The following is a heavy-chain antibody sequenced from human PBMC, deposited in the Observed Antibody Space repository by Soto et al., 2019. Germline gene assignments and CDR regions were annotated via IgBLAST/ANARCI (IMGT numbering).Heavy chain of an antibody. Sequence: EVQLLESGGGLVQPGGCLRLSCAASGFTFSSYAMSWVRQAPGKGLEWVSVIGGSGGSTYYADYVKGRFTVSRDNSKKTMSLQRNRLRDEETAVYYWAKVSGDSGGYYGDRIDYWGQGTLVTVSS. CDR2: IGGSGGST. V-gene: IGHV3-23*01. CDR3: AKVSGDSGGYYGDRIDY. D-gene: IGHD3-22*01. CDR1: GFTFSSYA. J-gene: IGHJ4*02.